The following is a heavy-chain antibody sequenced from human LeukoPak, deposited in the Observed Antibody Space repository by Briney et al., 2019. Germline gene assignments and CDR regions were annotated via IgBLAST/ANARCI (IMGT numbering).Heavy chain of an antibody. CDR1: GFTFSSYW. V-gene: IGHV3-7*01. CDR3: ARAVDRRDGYNLGY. J-gene: IGHJ4*02. CDR2: IKQDGSEK. D-gene: IGHD5-24*01. Sequence: GGSLRLSCAASGFTFSSYWMSWVRQAPGKGLEWVANIKQDGSEKYYVDSVKGRFTISRDNAKNSLYLQMNSLRAEDTAVYYCARAVDRRDGYNLGYWGQGTLVTVSS.